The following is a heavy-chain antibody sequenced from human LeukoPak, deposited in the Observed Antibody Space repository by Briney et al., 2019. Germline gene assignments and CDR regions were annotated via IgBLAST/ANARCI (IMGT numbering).Heavy chain of an antibody. J-gene: IGHJ4*02. V-gene: IGHV3-20*04. CDR3: AREGPPGSGWNPLDY. Sequence: PGGSLRLSCAASGFTFDNYGMSWVRQVAGKGLEWVSGINWNGGKTGYVDAVRGRFTISRDNAKNSLYLQMNNLRAEDTAVYYCAREGPPGSGWNPLDYWGQGTLVTVSS. D-gene: IGHD6-19*01. CDR1: GFTFDNYG. CDR2: INWNGGKT.